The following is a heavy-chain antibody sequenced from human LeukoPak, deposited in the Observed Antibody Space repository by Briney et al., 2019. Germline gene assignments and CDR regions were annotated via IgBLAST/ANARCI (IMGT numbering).Heavy chain of an antibody. CDR3: ARHKWPYSSSWGHFDY. D-gene: IGHD6-13*01. CDR1: GDSVSSNSAA. CDR2: TYYRSKWYN. J-gene: IGHJ4*02. Sequence: SQTLSLTCAISGDSVSSNSAAWNWLRQSPSRGLEWLGRTYYRSKWYNDYAVSVKSRITINPDTSKNQFSLQLNSVTPEDTAVYYCARHKWPYSSSWGHFDYWGQGTLVTVSS. V-gene: IGHV6-1*01.